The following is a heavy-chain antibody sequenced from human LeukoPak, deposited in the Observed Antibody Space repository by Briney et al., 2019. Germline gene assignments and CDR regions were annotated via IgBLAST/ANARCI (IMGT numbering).Heavy chain of an antibody. J-gene: IGHJ5*02. CDR1: GYTFTSYY. Sequence: ASVKVSCKASGYTFTSYYMHWVRQAPGQGLEWMGIINPSGGSTSYAQKFQGRVTMTRDTSTSTVYMELSSLRSEGTAVYFCARVSRAYWFDPWGQGTLVTVSS. CDR2: INPSGGST. V-gene: IGHV1-46*01. CDR3: ARVSRAYWFDP. D-gene: IGHD3-10*01.